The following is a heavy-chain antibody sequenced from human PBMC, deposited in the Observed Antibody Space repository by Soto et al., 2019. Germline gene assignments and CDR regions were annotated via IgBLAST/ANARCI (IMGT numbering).Heavy chain of an antibody. J-gene: IGHJ4*02. Sequence: GESRKISCQVSGYTFTTYWIGWVRQMPGKGLEWMGIIYPSDSDTRYSPSFQGQVTISADQSINTAYLQWDSLKASDTAIYYCARPANTVADHFDLWGQGTPVTVSS. CDR3: ARPANTVADHFDL. CDR2: IYPSDSDT. CDR1: GYTFTTYW. D-gene: IGHD4-17*01. V-gene: IGHV5-51*01.